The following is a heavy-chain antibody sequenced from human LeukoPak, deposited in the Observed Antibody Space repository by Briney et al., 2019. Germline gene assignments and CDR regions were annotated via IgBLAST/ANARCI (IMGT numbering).Heavy chain of an antibody. Sequence: PSETLSLTCAVYGGTFSGYYWNWIRQPPGKGLEWIGEINHKGSTNYNPSLKSRVTISVDTSKNQFSLKVRSVTAADPAVYYCARGPFDYGGNSVGYHYNGMDVWGQGTTVTGSS. V-gene: IGHV4-34*01. CDR2: INHKGST. D-gene: IGHD4-23*01. CDR1: GGTFSGYY. J-gene: IGHJ6*02. CDR3: ARGPFDYGGNSVGYHYNGMDV.